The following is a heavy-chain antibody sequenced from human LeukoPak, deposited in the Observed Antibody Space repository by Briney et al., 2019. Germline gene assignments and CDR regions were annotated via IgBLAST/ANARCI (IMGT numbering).Heavy chain of an antibody. CDR3: ARGGGYYYDSSDYYREEYFQH. Sequence: GGSLRLSCAASGFTFNHYYMTWIRQAPGKGLEWVSYISSSSSYTNYADSVKGRFTISRDNAKNSLYLHMHSLRAEGTAVYYCARGGGYYYDSSDYYREEYFQHWGQGSLVPVSS. CDR1: GFTFNHYY. J-gene: IGHJ1*01. V-gene: IGHV3-11*05. CDR2: ISSSSSYT. D-gene: IGHD3-22*01.